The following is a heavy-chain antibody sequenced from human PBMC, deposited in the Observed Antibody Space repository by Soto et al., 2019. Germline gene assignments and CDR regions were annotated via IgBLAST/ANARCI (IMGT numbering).Heavy chain of an antibody. CDR2: INPNSGGT. J-gene: IGHJ5*02. Sequence: ASVKVSCKASGYTFTGYYMHWVRQAPGQGLEWMGWINPNSGGTNYAQKFQGWVTMTRDTSISTAYMELSRLGSDDTAVYYCARSGSSDDFWSGYYYWFDPWGQGTLVTVSS. CDR3: ARSGSSDDFWSGYYYWFDP. V-gene: IGHV1-2*04. CDR1: GYTFTGYY. D-gene: IGHD3-3*01.